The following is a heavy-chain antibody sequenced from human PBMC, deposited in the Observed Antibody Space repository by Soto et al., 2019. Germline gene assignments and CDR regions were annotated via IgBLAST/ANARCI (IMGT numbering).Heavy chain of an antibody. Sequence: GGSLRLSCAASGFTFSSYAMNWVRQAPGKGLEWVSAISGNGGSTYYADSVKGRFTISRDNSKNTLYLQMNSLRVEDTAVYYCAKWAYCCCDCYSCFQHWGQGTLVTVSS. D-gene: IGHD2-21*02. V-gene: IGHV3-23*01. CDR3: AKWAYCCCDCYSCFQH. J-gene: IGHJ1*01. CDR1: GFTFSSYA. CDR2: ISGNGGST.